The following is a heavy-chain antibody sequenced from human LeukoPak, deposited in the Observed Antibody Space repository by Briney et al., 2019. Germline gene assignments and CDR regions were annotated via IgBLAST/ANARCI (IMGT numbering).Heavy chain of an antibody. D-gene: IGHD6-6*01. Sequence: SETLSLTCTVSGGSISSHYWSWIRQPPGKGLEWIGYIYYSGSTNYNPSLKSRVTISVDTSKNQFSLKLSSVTAADTAVYYCARDGSGSSSPGFDNWGQGTLVTVSS. CDR3: ARDGSGSSSPGFDN. V-gene: IGHV4-59*11. J-gene: IGHJ4*02. CDR1: GGSISSHY. CDR2: IYYSGST.